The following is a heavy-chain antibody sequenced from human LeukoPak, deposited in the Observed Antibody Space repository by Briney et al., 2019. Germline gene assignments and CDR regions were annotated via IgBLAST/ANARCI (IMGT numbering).Heavy chain of an antibody. J-gene: IGHJ4*02. Sequence: GGSLRLSCAASGFTFSSYSMNWVRQAPGKGLEWVSSISSSSYIYYADSVKGRFTISRDNAKNSLYLQMNSLRAEDTAVYYCARVGVWSSGWYIDYWGQGTLVTVSS. CDR1: GFTFSSYS. CDR2: ISSSSYI. CDR3: ARVGVWSSGWYIDY. D-gene: IGHD6-19*01. V-gene: IGHV3-21*01.